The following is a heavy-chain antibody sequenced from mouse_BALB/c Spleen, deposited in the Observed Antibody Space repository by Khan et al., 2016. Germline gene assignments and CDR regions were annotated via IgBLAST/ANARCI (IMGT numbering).Heavy chain of an antibody. Sequence: VQLQQSGAELVRPGALVKLTCKASGFNIKDYYMHWVKQRPEQGLEGIGWIDPENGISIYDPKFKGKASITAVTSSNTAYLQVYSLTSEDTAVYACARSPYFFHFWGHAPTLTVTS. J-gene: IGHJ2*01. CDR3: ARSPYFFHF. V-gene: IGHV14-1*02. CDR2: IDPENGIS. CDR1: GFNIKDYY.